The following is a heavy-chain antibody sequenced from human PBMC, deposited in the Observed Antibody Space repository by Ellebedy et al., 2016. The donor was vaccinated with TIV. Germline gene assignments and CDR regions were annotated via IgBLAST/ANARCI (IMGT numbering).Heavy chain of an antibody. CDR3: ARMKLLNCSSTSCYAPLYYYYYGMDV. Sequence: MPGGSLRLSCTVSGGSISSYYWSWIRQPPGKGLEWIGYIYYSGSTNYNPSLKSRVTISVDTSKNQFSLKLSSVTAADTAVYYCARMKLLNCSSTSCYAPLYYYYYGMDVWGQGTTVTVSS. D-gene: IGHD2-2*01. J-gene: IGHJ6*02. V-gene: IGHV4-59*08. CDR1: GGSISSYY. CDR2: IYYSGST.